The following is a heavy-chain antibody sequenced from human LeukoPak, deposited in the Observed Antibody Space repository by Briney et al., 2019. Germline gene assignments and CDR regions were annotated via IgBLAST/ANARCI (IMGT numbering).Heavy chain of an antibody. V-gene: IGHV3-23*01. Sequence: PGGSLRLSCAASGFTFSSYAMGWVRQAPGKGLEWVSAISGSGGSTYYADSVKGRFTISRDNSKNTLYLQMNSLRAEDTAVYYCAKDSGYDSSGYPFNWFDPWGQGTLVTVSS. CDR2: ISGSGGST. CDR3: AKDSGYDSSGYPFNWFDP. CDR1: GFTFSSYA. D-gene: IGHD3-22*01. J-gene: IGHJ5*02.